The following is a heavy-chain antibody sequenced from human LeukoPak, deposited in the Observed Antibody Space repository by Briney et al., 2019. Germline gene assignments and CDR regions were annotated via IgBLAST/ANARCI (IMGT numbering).Heavy chain of an antibody. CDR2: ISAYNGDT. D-gene: IGHD1-26*01. Sequence: EASVKVSCKASDFTFTNYGINWVRQAPGQGLEWMGWISAYNGDTNYAQNLQGRVTMTTDTSTNTAYMELRSLRSDDTAVYYCARGSKWEHLDYWGQGTLVTVSS. CDR3: ARGSKWEHLDY. V-gene: IGHV1-18*01. CDR1: DFTFTNYG. J-gene: IGHJ4*02.